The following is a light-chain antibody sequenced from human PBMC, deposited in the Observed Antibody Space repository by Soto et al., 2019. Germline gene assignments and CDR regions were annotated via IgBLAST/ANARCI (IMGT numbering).Light chain of an antibody. CDR3: MQGTYWPRLT. J-gene: IGKJ4*01. CDR2: KLS. V-gene: IGKV2-30*01. CDR1: QSLVYSDGNTY. Sequence: DVVMTQSPLSLPVTLGQPSSISCRSSQSLVYSDGNTYLNWFHQRPGQSPSRLIYKLSNRDSGVPDRFSGSGSGTDFTLKISRVEAEDVGVYYCMQGTYWPRLTFGGGTKVEIK.